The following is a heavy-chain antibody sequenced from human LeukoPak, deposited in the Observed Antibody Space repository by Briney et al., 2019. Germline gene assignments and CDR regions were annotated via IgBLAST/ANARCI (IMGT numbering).Heavy chain of an antibody. V-gene: IGHV4-59*01. D-gene: IGHD6-19*01. CDR2: INYSGST. CDR1: SGSISTSY. CDR3: ARDGAVAGGGRWFDP. Sequence: SETLSLTCTVSSGSISTSYWSWIRQPPGKGLEWIGYINYSGSTDYNPSLKSRVTISVDTSKNQFSLKLTSVTAADTAVYYCARDGAVAGGGRWFDPWGQGTLVTVSS. J-gene: IGHJ5*02.